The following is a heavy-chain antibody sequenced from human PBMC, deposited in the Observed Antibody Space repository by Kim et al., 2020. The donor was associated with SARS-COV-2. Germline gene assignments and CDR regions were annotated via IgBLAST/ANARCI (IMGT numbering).Heavy chain of an antibody. Sequence: LKSRVTISGDTSKNQFSRKLGSVTAADTAVYYCARGDTIFGVVINAFDIWGQGTMVTVSS. V-gene: IGHV4-31*02. CDR3: ARGDTIFGVVINAFDI. J-gene: IGHJ3*02. D-gene: IGHD3-3*01.